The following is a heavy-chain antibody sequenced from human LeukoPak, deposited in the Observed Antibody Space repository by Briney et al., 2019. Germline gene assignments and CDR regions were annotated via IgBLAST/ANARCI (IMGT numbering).Heavy chain of an antibody. J-gene: IGHJ4*02. V-gene: IGHV3-74*01. Sequence: PGGSLRLPCAASGFTFSSYWMYWVRQAPGKGLVWVSRINSDESSTSYADSVKGRFTISRDNAKNTLYLQMNSLRAEDTAVYYCARDHKYYDILTGYHHSLSFDYWGQGTLVTVSS. CDR2: INSDESST. CDR1: GFTFSSYW. D-gene: IGHD3-9*01. CDR3: ARDHKYYDILTGYHHSLSFDY.